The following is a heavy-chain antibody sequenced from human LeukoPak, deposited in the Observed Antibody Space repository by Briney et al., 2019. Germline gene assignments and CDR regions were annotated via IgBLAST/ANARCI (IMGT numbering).Heavy chain of an antibody. V-gene: IGHV3-23*01. CDR3: AKDGNWNYGNWFDP. J-gene: IGHJ5*02. D-gene: IGHD1-7*01. CDR2: ISGSGGST. Sequence: PGGSLRLSCAASGFTFSGYGMSWVRQAPGKGLEWVSAISGSGGSTYYADSVKGRFTIPRDNSKNTLYLQMNSLRAEDTAVYYCAKDGNWNYGNWFDPWGQGTLVTVSS. CDR1: GFTFSGYG.